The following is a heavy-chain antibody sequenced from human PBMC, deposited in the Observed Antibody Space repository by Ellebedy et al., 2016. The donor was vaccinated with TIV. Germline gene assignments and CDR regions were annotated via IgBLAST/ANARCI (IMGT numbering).Heavy chain of an antibody. J-gene: IGHJ3*02. V-gene: IGHV6-1*01. D-gene: IGHD6-19*01. CDR2: TYYRSKWNN. Sequence: SQTLSLTCVISGDSVSTDIGWNWIRQSPSRGLGWLERTYYRSKWNNDYAVSLKSRITINPDTSKNLFSLQLNSVTPEDTAVYYCSSSGRRAFDIWGQGTMVTVSS. CDR3: SSSGRRAFDI. CDR1: GDSVSTDIG.